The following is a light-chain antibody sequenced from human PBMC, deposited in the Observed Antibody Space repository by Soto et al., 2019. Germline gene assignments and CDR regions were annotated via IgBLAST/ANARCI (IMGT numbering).Light chain of an antibody. J-gene: IGKJ1*01. CDR2: GAS. CDR1: QSVSSNK. Sequence: EIVLTQSSGTVSLSPGERATLSCRASQSVSSNKLAWYQQKPGQAPRLLIYGASGRATGIPDRFSGSGSGTDFTLTISRLEPEDFAVYYCQVFDGSLWTFGQGTKVDIK. CDR3: QVFDGSLWT. V-gene: IGKV3-20*01.